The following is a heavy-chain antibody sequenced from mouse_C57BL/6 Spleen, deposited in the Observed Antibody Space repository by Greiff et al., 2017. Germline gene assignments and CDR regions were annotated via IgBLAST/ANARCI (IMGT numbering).Heavy chain of an antibody. Sequence: QVQLQQPGAELVRPGTSVKLSCKASGYTFTSYWMHWVKQRPGQGLEWIGVIDPSDSYTNYNQKFKGKATLTVDTSSSTAYMQLSSLTSEDSAVYYCARQEYGKGDYWGQGTTLTVSS. CDR2: IDPSDSYT. V-gene: IGHV1-59*01. CDR3: ARQEYGKGDY. CDR1: GYTFTSYW. J-gene: IGHJ2*01. D-gene: IGHD2-10*02.